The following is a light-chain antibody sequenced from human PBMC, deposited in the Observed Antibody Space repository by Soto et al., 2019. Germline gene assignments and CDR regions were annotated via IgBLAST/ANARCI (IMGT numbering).Light chain of an antibody. J-gene: IGKJ3*01. CDR2: AVS. V-gene: IGKV1-39*01. CDR1: QSISSY. Sequence: DIAMTQSPSSLSASVGDRVTITCRASQSISSYLNWYQQKPGKAPRLLIYAVSNLQSGVPSRFSGSGSGTDFTLTISSLQPADFATYYCQQNYITPLAFGPGTKVDIK. CDR3: QQNYITPLA.